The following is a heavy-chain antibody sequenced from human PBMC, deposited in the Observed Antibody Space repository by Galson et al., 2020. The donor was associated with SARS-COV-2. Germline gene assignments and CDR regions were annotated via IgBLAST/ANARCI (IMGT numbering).Heavy chain of an antibody. D-gene: IGHD3-10*01. V-gene: IGHV4-31*03. CDR1: GGSITSGNYS. CDR2: MAPSSGNI. Sequence: SETLSLTCTVSGGSITSGNYSWNWIRQHPGTGLEWIGCMAPSSGNIYYTPSLTSRVTISMDTSQNYFSLKLSSVTAADTAVYYCARVPITMIRGINDWFDSWGQGTLVTVSS. CDR3: ARVPITMIRGINDWFDS. J-gene: IGHJ5*01.